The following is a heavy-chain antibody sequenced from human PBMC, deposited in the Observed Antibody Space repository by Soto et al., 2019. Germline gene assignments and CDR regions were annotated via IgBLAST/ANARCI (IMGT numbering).Heavy chain of an antibody. J-gene: IGHJ4*02. Sequence: SETLSLTCAVYGGSFSGYYWSWIRQPPGKGLEWIGEINHSGSTNYNPSLKSRVTISVDTSKNQFSLRLSSVTAADTAVYYCARVYYDILTGYSITDYWGQGTLVTVSS. V-gene: IGHV4-34*01. CDR2: INHSGST. CDR3: ARVYYDILTGYSITDY. D-gene: IGHD3-9*01. CDR1: GGSFSGYY.